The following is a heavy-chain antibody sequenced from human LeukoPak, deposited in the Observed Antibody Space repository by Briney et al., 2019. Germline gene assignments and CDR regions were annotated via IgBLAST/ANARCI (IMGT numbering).Heavy chain of an antibody. CDR2: ISYDGSNK. CDR3: ALGDYGGNLGYFQH. D-gene: IGHD4-23*01. V-gene: IGHV3-30-3*01. Sequence: GGSLRLSCAASGFTFSSYAMHWVRQAPGKGLEWVAVISYDGSNKYYADSVKGRFTISRDDSKSTVYLQMNSLRVDDTAMYYCALGDYGGNLGYFQHWGQGTLVTVSS. J-gene: IGHJ1*01. CDR1: GFTFSSYA.